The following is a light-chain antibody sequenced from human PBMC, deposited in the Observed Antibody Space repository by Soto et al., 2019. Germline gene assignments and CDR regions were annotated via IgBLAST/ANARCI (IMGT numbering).Light chain of an antibody. Sequence: QSVLTQPPSVSGAPGQRVTISCTGSSSNIGAGYDVHWYQQLPGTAPKLLIYGNSNRPSGVPDRFSGSKSGTSASLAITGLRAEDEADYYCQPYDSSLSGPGVFGGGTKLTVL. CDR1: SSNIGAGYD. V-gene: IGLV1-40*01. J-gene: IGLJ3*02. CDR3: QPYDSSLSGPGV. CDR2: GNS.